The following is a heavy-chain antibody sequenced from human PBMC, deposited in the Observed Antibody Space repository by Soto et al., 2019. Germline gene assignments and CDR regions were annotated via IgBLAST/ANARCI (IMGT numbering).Heavy chain of an antibody. V-gene: IGHV4-59*11. CDR3: ARANWFFDY. CDR2: IYYSGST. CDR1: GGSINNHY. D-gene: IGHD7-27*01. Sequence: QVQLQESGPGLVKPSETLSLTCTVSGGSINNHYWSWIRQPPGQGLAWIGYIYYSGSTNYNPSLKSRVTMSVDTSKNQFSLKLSSLTAADTAIYYCARANWFFDYWGQGTLVTVSS. J-gene: IGHJ4*02.